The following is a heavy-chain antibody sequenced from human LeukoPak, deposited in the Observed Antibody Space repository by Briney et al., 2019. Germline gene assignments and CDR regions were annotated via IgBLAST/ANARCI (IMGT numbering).Heavy chain of an antibody. D-gene: IGHD6-19*01. Sequence: PSETLSLTCTVSAYSISSGYYWGSIRPPPGKGLEWIGSIYHSGDTYYNPSLKSRVTISVDTSKNQFSLKLDSVTAADTAVYYCAKGTSSGWYYFDYWGQGTLVTVSS. CDR3: AKGTSSGWYYFDY. V-gene: IGHV4-38-2*02. J-gene: IGHJ4*02. CDR2: IYHSGDT. CDR1: AYSISSGYY.